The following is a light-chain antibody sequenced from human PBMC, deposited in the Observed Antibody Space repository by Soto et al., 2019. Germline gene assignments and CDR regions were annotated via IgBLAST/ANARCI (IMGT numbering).Light chain of an antibody. J-gene: IGLJ1*01. Sequence: QSALTQPASVSGSPGQSITISCTGTSSDVGHYDLVSWYQHHPGKAPKLMIYEDNKRPSGISNRFSGSKSGNTASLTISGLQAEDEADYYCCSYAGSNTYVFGTGTKLTVL. CDR1: SSDVGHYDL. V-gene: IGLV2-23*01. CDR3: CSYAGSNTYV. CDR2: EDN.